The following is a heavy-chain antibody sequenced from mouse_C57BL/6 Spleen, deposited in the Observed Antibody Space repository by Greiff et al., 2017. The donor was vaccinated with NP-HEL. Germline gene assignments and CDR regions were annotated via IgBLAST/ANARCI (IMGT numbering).Heavy chain of an antibody. Sequence: VQLQQPGAELVRPGSSVKLSCKASGYTFTSYWMHWVKQRPIQGLEWIGNIDPSDSETHYNQKFKDKATLTVDKSSSTAYMQLSSLTSEDSAVYYCAREGDYYYAMDYRGQGTSVTVSS. V-gene: IGHV1-52*01. CDR2: IDPSDSET. CDR3: AREGDYYYAMDY. CDR1: GYTFTSYW. J-gene: IGHJ4*01.